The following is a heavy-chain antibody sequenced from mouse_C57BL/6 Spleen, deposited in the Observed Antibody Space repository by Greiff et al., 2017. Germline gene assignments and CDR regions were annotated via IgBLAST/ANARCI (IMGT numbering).Heavy chain of an antibody. V-gene: IGHV1-69*01. CDR3: ARNGNSYFDY. Sequence: VQLQQPGAELVMPGASVKLSCKASGYTFTSYWMHWVKQRPGQGLEWIGEIDPSDSYTNYNQKFKGKSTLTVDKSSSTAYMQLSSLTSEDSAVYYCARNGNSYFDYWGQGTTLTVSS. CDR2: IDPSDSYT. J-gene: IGHJ2*01. CDR1: GYTFTSYW. D-gene: IGHD2-1*01.